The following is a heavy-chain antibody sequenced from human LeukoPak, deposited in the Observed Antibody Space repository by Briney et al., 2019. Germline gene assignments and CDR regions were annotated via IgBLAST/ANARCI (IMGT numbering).Heavy chain of an antibody. J-gene: IGHJ5*02. CDR3: ARDRRWELPVKGFDP. CDR2: INPNSGGT. CDR1: GYTFTGYY. Sequence: AASVKVSCKASGYTFTGYYMHWVRQAPGQGLEWMGWINPNSGGTSYAQKFQGRVTMTRDTSISTAYMELSRLRSDDTAVYYCARDRRWELPVKGFDPWGQGTLVTVSS. V-gene: IGHV1-2*02. D-gene: IGHD1-26*01.